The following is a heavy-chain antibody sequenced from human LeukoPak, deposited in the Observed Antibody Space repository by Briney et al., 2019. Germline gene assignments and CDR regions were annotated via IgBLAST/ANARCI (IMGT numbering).Heavy chain of an antibody. CDR2: IGSGGST. CDR1: GFTFTNYA. Sequence: GGSLRLSCAASGFTFTNYAMSWVRQAPGKGLEWVSTIGSGGSTYYADSVKGRFTISRDNSQNTLYLQMNSLRAEDTAIYYCAKAGDATSPGGSFDSWGQGTLVTVST. D-gene: IGHD3-16*01. J-gene: IGHJ4*02. V-gene: IGHV3-23*01. CDR3: AKAGDATSPGGSFDS.